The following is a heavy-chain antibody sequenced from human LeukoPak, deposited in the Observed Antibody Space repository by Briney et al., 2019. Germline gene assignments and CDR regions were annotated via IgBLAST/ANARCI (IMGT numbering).Heavy chain of an antibody. J-gene: IGHJ6*03. V-gene: IGHV4-4*02. CDR1: GGSISSSNW. D-gene: IGHD3-10*01. Sequence: PSETLSLTCAVSGGSISSSNWWSWVRQPPGKGLEWIGEIYHSGRTNYTPSLKSRVTISVDKSKNQFSLKLSSVTAADTAVYYCARLTKNDSGSFRFGKKKRGYMDVWGKGTTVTISS. CDR3: ARLTKNDSGSFRFGKKKRGYMDV. CDR2: IYHSGRT.